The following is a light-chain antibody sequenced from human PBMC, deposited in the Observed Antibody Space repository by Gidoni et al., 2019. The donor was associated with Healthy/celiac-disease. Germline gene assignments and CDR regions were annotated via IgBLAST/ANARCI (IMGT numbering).Light chain of an antibody. CDR2: AAS. Sequence: DIQMTQSPSSLSASVGDRVTITCRASQSISSYLNWYQQKPGKAPKLLIYAASSLQSGVPSRCSGSGSGTDFTLTISSLQPEDFANYYCQQSYSTPLTFGPGTKVEIK. CDR3: QQSYSTPLT. J-gene: IGKJ3*01. CDR1: QSISSY. V-gene: IGKV1-39*01.